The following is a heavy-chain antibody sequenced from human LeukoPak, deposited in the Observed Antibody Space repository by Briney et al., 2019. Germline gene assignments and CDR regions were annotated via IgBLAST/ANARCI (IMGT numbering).Heavy chain of an antibody. CDR2: INHSGST. V-gene: IGHV4-34*01. Sequence: PSETLSLTCAVYGGSFSGYYWSWIRQPPGKGLEWIGEINHSGSTNYNPSLKSRVTISVDTSKNQFSLKLSSVAAADTAVYYCARGGDSSTYYLLDAFDIWGQGTMVTVSS. D-gene: IGHD3-22*01. J-gene: IGHJ3*02. CDR1: GGSFSGYY. CDR3: ARGGDSSTYYLLDAFDI.